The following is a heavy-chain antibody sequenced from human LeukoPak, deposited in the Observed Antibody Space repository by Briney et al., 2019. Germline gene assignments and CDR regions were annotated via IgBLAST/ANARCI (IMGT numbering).Heavy chain of an antibody. D-gene: IGHD1-26*01. V-gene: IGHV3-7*03. CDR2: INRDGSER. Sequence: PGGSLRLSCAASGFTFSNYWMTWVRQAPGKGLEWVANINRDGSERYYVDSVKGRFTISRDDAKSSLYLQMNSLRVEDTAVYFCARGWQLLEYWGQGALVTVSS. CDR1: GFTFSNYW. J-gene: IGHJ4*02. CDR3: ARGWQLLEY.